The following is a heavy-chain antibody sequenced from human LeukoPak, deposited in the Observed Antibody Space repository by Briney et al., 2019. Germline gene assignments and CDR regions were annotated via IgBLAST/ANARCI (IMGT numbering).Heavy chain of an antibody. V-gene: IGHV3-33*01. CDR3: ARDSRVTYYYDSSGPTFDY. J-gene: IGHJ4*02. CDR1: GFTFSSYG. D-gene: IGHD3-22*01. CDR2: IWYDGSNK. Sequence: GRSLRLSCAASGFTFSSYGMHWVRQAPGKGLEWVAVIWYDGSNKYYADSVKGRSTISRDNSKNTLYLQMNSLRAEDTAVYYCARDSRVTYYYDSSGPTFDYWGQGTLVTVSS.